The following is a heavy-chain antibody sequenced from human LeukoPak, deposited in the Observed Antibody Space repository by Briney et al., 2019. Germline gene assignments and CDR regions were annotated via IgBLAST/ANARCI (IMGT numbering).Heavy chain of an antibody. J-gene: IGHJ4*02. V-gene: IGHV3-48*01. CDR1: GFTFSIYS. CDR2: ISSDRSIV. CDR3: ARNYSPFDY. D-gene: IGHD3-10*01. Sequence: PGGSLRLSCAASGFTFSIYSMNWVRQAPGKGLEWVSYISSDRSIVYYADSVKGRFTISSDNAKNSLYLQMDSLRAADTAVYHCARNYSPFDYWGQGTLSPSPQ.